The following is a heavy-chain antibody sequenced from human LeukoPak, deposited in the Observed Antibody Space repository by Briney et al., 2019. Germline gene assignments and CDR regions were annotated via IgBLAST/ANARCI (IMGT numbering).Heavy chain of an antibody. CDR3: ARHHNGGTHYFDY. Sequence: SETLSLTCTVSGGSVNGYYWSWVRRPPGQGLEWVAYIYYTGSSNSNPSLKSRVTISVDTSKNQFSLKLNSVTAADTAVYYCARHHNGGTHYFDYWGQGTLVTVSS. CDR2: IYYTGSS. J-gene: IGHJ4*02. CDR1: GGSVNGYY. V-gene: IGHV4-59*08. D-gene: IGHD4-23*01.